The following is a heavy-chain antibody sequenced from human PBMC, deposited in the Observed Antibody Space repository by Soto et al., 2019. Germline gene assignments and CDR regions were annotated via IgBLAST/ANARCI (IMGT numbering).Heavy chain of an antibody. J-gene: IGHJ4*02. CDR2: IYWDDDK. D-gene: IGHD1-1*01. CDR3: AHMSQQLAFDY. V-gene: IGHV2-5*02. CDR1: GFSLSTSGVG. Sequence: QITLKESGPTLVKPTQTLTLTCTFSGFSLSTSGVGVGWIRQPPGKALEWLALIYWDDDKRYSPSLKSRLTITKDTSKNHVVLTTTNMDPVDTATYYCAHMSQQLAFDYWGQGTLFTVSS.